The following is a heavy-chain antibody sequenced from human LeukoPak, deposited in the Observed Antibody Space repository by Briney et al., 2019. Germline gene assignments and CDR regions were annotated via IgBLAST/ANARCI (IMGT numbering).Heavy chain of an antibody. V-gene: IGHV5-51*01. D-gene: IGHD3-22*01. CDR3: ARPSYDSTGSYPHDGFDI. CDR2: IYPGDSDT. Sequence: GESLKISCKGSGYSFSNVWIAWVRQMPGKGRGCMGIIYPGDSDTRYCPSFQGQGTISVDKSTTTAYLPWSRLKASDTAMYYCARPSYDSTGSYPHDGFDIWGQGTMVTVSS. CDR1: GYSFSNVW. J-gene: IGHJ3*02.